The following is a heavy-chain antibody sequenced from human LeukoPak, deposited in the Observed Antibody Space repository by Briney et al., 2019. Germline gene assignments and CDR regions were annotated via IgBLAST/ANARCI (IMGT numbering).Heavy chain of an antibody. CDR3: TKGVAASRSPYCMDV. CDR2: IISGGSAI. Sequence: GGSLRLSCAASGFTFSNYPMTWVRQAPGKGLEGVSSIISGGSAIYYAESVRGRFIMSRDDSKNMVYLQVNSLRVEDTALYYCTKGVAASRSPYCMDVWGKGTTVTVSS. D-gene: IGHD2-2*01. V-gene: IGHV3-23*01. CDR1: GFTFSNYP. J-gene: IGHJ6*03.